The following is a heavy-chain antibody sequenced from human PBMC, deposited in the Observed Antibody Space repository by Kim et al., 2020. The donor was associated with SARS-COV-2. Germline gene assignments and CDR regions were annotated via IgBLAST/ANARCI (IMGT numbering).Heavy chain of an antibody. J-gene: IGHJ2*01. CDR2: IYYSGST. CDR1: GGSISSSSYY. CDR3: ARGDYDILTGYYTVGY. D-gene: IGHD3-9*01. V-gene: IGHV4-39*07. Sequence: SETLSLTCTVSGGSISSSSYYWGWIRQPPGKGLEWIGSIYYSGSTYYNPSLKSRVTISVDTSKNQFSLKLSSGTAADTAVYYCARGDYDILTGYYTVGY.